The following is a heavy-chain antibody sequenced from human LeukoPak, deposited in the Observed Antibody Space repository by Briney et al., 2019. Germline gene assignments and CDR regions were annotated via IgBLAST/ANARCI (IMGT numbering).Heavy chain of an antibody. J-gene: IGHJ5*02. CDR2: IYTSGST. CDR1: GGSISSGSYY. CDR3: ARGGDWFDP. Sequence: SSQTLSLTCTVSGGSISSGSYYWSWIRQPAGKGLEWIGRIYTSGSTNYNPSLKSRVTISVDTSKNQFSLKLSSVTAADTAVYYCARGGDWFDPRGQGTLVTVSS. D-gene: IGHD6-25*01. V-gene: IGHV4-61*02.